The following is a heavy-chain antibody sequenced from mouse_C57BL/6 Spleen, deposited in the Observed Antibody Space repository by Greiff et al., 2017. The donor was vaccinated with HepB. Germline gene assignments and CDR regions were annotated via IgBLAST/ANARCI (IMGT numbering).Heavy chain of an antibody. J-gene: IGHJ2*01. D-gene: IGHD1-1*01. V-gene: IGHV1-78*01. CDR1: GYTFTDHT. CDR3: ARWDYYGSSYVGYFDY. Sequence: QVQLQQSDAELVKPGASVKISCKVSGYTFTDHTIHWMKQRPEQGLEWIGYIYPRDGSTKYNEKFKGKATLTADKSSSTAYMQLNSLTSEDSAVYFCARWDYYGSSYVGYFDYWGQGTTLTVSS. CDR2: IYPRDGST.